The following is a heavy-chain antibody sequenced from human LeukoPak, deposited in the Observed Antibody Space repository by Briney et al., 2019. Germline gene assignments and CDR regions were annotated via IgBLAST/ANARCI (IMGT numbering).Heavy chain of an antibody. CDR3: ARRAGHVDTATGGLDY. J-gene: IGHJ4*02. CDR2: ISTSGST. D-gene: IGHD5-18*01. Sequence: SETLSLTCTVSGGSITSGSYFWSWIRQPAGKGLEWIGRISTSGSTDYNPSLKSRITISVDTSKNQFSLKLSSVTAADTAVYYCARRAGHVDTATGGLDYWGQGTLVTVSS. V-gene: IGHV4-61*02. CDR1: GGSITSGSYF.